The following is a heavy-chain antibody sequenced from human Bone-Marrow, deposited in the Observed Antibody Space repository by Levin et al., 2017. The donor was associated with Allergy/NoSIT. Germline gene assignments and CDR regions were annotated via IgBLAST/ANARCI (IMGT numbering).Heavy chain of an antibody. J-gene: IGHJ6*03. CDR1: GGSISSYY. V-gene: IGHV4-59*01. CDR2: IYYSGST. CDR3: ARPGHYYYYMDG. Sequence: SETLSLTCTVSGGSISSYYWSWIRQPPGKGLEWIGYIYYSGSTNYNPSLKSRVTISVDTSKNQFSLKLSSVTAADTAVYYCARPGHYYYYMDGWGKGTTVTVSS. D-gene: IGHD1-1*01.